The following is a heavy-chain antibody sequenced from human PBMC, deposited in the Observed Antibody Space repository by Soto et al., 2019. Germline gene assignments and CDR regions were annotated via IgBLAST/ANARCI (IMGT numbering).Heavy chain of an antibody. CDR3: ARGWGSWYGSAGYFQH. J-gene: IGHJ1*01. CDR2: IYYSGST. CDR1: GGSISSGGYY. D-gene: IGHD6-13*01. Sequence: QVQLQESGPGLVKPSQTLSLTCTVSGGSISSGGYYWSWIRQHPGKGLEWIGYIYYSGSTYYNPSLRSRVTIAVDTSKNQFSLRLRSVTAADTAVYYCARGWGSWYGSAGYFQHWGQGTLVTVSS. V-gene: IGHV4-31*03.